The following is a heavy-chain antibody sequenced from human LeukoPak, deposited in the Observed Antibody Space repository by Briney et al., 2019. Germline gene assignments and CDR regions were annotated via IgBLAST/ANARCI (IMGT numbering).Heavy chain of an antibody. CDR1: GGTFSSYA. CDR3: AREGAIIAAAASGAFDI. D-gene: IGHD6-13*01. V-gene: IGHV1-69*13. CDR2: IIPIFGTA. Sequence: SVKVSCKASGGTFSSYAISWVRQAPGQGLEWMGGIIPIFGTANYAQKFQGRVTITADESTSTAYMELSSLRSEDTALYYCAREGAIIAAAASGAFDIWGQGTMVTVSS. J-gene: IGHJ3*02.